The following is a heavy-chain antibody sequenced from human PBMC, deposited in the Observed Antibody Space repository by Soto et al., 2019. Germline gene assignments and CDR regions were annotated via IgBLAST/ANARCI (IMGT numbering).Heavy chain of an antibody. V-gene: IGHV4-59*01. CDR2: IYYSGST. CDR3: ARWDYGDYVGYYYYMDV. J-gene: IGHJ6*03. CDR1: GGSISSYY. D-gene: IGHD4-17*01. Sequence: SETLSLTCTVSGGSISSYYWSWIRQPPGKGLEWIGYIYYSGSTNYNPSLKSRVTISVDTSKNQFSLKLSSVTAADTAVYYCARWDYGDYVGYYYYMDVWGKGTTVTVSS.